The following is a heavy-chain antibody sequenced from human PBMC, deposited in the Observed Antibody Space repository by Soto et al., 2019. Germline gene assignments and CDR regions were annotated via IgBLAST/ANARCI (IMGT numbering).Heavy chain of an antibody. Sequence: ASVKVSCKVSGYTLTELSMHWVRQAPGKGLEWMGGFDPEDGETIYAQKFQGRVTMTEDTSTDTAYMELSSLRSEDTAVYYCATTFPLRITMVRGVIDLDYWGQGTLVTVSS. CDR1: GYTLTELS. V-gene: IGHV1-24*01. J-gene: IGHJ4*02. CDR2: FDPEDGET. D-gene: IGHD3-10*01. CDR3: ATTFPLRITMVRGVIDLDY.